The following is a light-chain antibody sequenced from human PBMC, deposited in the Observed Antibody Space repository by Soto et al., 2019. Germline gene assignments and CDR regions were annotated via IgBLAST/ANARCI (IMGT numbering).Light chain of an antibody. J-gene: IGKJ4*01. CDR3: QQYASSPLT. CDR2: GAS. Sequence: PGERVTLSCRASQSVSSSYLTWYQQKPGQAPRLLIYGASSRATGIPDRFGGSGSGTDFTLTISRLEPEDFAVYYCQQYASSPLTFGGGTKVEIK. CDR1: QSVSSSY. V-gene: IGKV3-20*01.